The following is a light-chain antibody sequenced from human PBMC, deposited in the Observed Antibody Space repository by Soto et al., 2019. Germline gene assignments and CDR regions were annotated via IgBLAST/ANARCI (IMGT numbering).Light chain of an antibody. Sequence: QSVLTQPASVSGSPGQSITISCTGTSSDVGGYNYVSWYQQHPGKAPKLMIYEVSYRPSGVSNRFSGSKSGNTASLTISGLQAEDEADYYCSSYTSSSTEVLFGGGTKVTVL. CDR2: EVS. V-gene: IGLV2-14*01. J-gene: IGLJ2*01. CDR3: SSYTSSSTEVL. CDR1: SSDVGGYNY.